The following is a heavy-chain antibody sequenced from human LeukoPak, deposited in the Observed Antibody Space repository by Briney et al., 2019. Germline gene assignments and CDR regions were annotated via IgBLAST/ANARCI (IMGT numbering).Heavy chain of an antibody. CDR2: INPNSGVT. CDR3: TRVRPYCGSECFDY. Sequence: ASVKVSCKASGYTFTGYYLHWLRRAPGQGLEWMGWINPNSGVTNYAQKFQDRVTMTGDTSIYTASMELRSLRSDDTAVYYCTRVRPYCGSECFDYWGQGTLVTVSS. CDR1: GYTFTGYY. D-gene: IGHD2-21*01. J-gene: IGHJ4*02. V-gene: IGHV1-2*02.